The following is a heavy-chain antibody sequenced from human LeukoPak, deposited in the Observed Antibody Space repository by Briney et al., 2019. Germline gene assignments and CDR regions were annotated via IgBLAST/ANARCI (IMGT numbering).Heavy chain of an antibody. V-gene: IGHV3-49*04. Sequence: GGSLRLSCTASGFTFGDYAMSWVRQAPGKGLEWVGFIRSKAYGGTTEYAASVKGRFTISRDDSKSIAYLQMNSLKTEDTAVYYCTRDGGDYSHYYYMDVWGKGTTVTISS. D-gene: IGHD4-17*01. CDR1: GFTFGDYA. CDR2: IRSKAYGGTT. CDR3: TRDGGDYSHYYYMDV. J-gene: IGHJ6*03.